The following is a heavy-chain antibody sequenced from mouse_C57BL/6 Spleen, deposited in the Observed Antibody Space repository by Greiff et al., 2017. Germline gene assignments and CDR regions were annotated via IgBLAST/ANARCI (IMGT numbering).Heavy chain of an antibody. CDR1: GYTFTDYY. D-gene: IGHD1-1*01. CDR3: ASYGSSPFDY. J-gene: IGHJ2*01. V-gene: IGHV1-26*01. Sequence: EVQLQQSGPELVKPGASVKISCKASGYTFTDYYMNWVKQSHGKSLEWIGDINPNNGGTSYNQKFKGKATLTVDKSSSTAYMELRSLTSEDSAVYYCASYGSSPFDYWGQGTTLTVSS. CDR2: INPNNGGT.